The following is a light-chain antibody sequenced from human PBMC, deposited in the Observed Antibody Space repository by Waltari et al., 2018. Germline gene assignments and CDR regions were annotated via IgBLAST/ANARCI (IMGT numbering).Light chain of an antibody. J-gene: IGKJ5*01. CDR3: QQFDTFPLT. CDR2: AAS. CDR1: QALSSW. V-gene: IGKV1-12*01. Sequence: DIQMTQSPSSVSASCGDRVTITCRASQALSSWLAWYQQKPGKAPKLLIYAASSLQSGVPSRFSGSGFGTDFTLTISSLQPEDFATYFCQQFDTFPLTFGQGTRLEIK.